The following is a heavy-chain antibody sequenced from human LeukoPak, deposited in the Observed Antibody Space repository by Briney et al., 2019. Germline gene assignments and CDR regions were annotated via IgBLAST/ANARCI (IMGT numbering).Heavy chain of an antibody. CDR2: IYTSGST. CDR3: ARVRFFDSSVLTRKRSYYFDY. D-gene: IGHD3-22*01. CDR1: GGSFSGYY. V-gene: IGHV4-59*10. Sequence: PSETLSLTCAVYGGSFSGYYWSWIRQPPGKGLEWIGRIYTSGSTNYNSSLKSRVTMSVDTSKNQFSLKLSSVTAPDTAVYYCARVRFFDSSVLTRKRSYYFDYWGQGTLVTVSS. J-gene: IGHJ4*02.